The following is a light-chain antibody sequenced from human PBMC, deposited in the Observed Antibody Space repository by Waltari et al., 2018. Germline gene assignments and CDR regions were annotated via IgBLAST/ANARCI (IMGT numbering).Light chain of an antibody. CDR1: DSSVGAYDF. V-gene: IGLV2-14*01. CDR3: SSYTTSSAPGV. J-gene: IGLJ1*01. CDR2: EVS. Sequence: QSALTQPASVSGSPGQSITIPPPGTDSSVGAYDFVPRYQPHPGKAPLLIIYEVSNRPSEISNLFSASKSGNTASLTISGLQAEDEADYYCSSYTTSSAPGVFGTGTRVTVL.